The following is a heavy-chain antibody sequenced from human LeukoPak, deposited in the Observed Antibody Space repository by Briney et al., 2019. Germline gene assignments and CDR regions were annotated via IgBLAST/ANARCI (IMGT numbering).Heavy chain of an antibody. CDR3: AKVQYSSWHDAFDI. CDR1: GFTFSSYE. J-gene: IGHJ3*02. V-gene: IGHV3-48*03. D-gene: IGHD6-6*01. CDR2: ISSSGSTI. Sequence: GGSLRLSCAASGFTFSSYEMNWVRQAPGKGLEWVSYISSSGSTIYYADSVKGRFTISRDNAKNSLYLQMNSLRAEDTAVYYCAKVQYSSWHDAFDIWGQGTMVTVSS.